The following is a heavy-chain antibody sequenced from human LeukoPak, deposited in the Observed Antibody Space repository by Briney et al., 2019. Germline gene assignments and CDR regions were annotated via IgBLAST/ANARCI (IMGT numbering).Heavy chain of an antibody. D-gene: IGHD5-12*01. CDR1: GGSISSSSYY. V-gene: IGHV4-39*07. J-gene: IGHJ3*02. CDR3: ARVGGYMSFDI. CDR2: MYYSGST. Sequence: SETLSLTCTVSGGSISSSSYYWGWIRQPPGKGLEWIGSMYYSGSTYHNPSLKSRVTVSIDTSKNQFSLKLSSVTAADTAVYYCARVGGYMSFDIWGQGTVVTVSS.